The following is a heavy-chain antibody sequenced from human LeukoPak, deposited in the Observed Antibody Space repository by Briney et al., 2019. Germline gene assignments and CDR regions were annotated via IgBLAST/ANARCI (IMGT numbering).Heavy chain of an antibody. V-gene: IGHV3-21*01. CDR3: SRDGPPRTYYDFWSGYYGYWFDP. CDR2: ISSSSSYI. Sequence: PGGSLRLSCAASGFTFSSYSMNWVRQAPGKGLEWVSSISSSSSYIYYADSVKGRFTISRDNAKNSLYLQMNSLRAGDTAVYYRSRDGPPRTYYDFWSGYYGYWFDPWGQGTLVTVSS. D-gene: IGHD3-3*01. CDR1: GFTFSSYS. J-gene: IGHJ5*02.